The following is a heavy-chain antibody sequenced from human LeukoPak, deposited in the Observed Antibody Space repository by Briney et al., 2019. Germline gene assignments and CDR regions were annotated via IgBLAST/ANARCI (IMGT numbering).Heavy chain of an antibody. CDR1: GGSFSGYY. D-gene: IGHD2-2*01. CDR3: ARVYCSSTSCSPFDY. V-gene: IGHV4-34*01. J-gene: IGHJ4*02. Sequence: SETLSLTCAVYGGSFSGYYWSWIRQPPGKGLEWIGEINHSGSTNYNPSLKSRVTISVDTSKNQFSLKLSSVTAADTAVYYCARVYCSSTSCSPFDYWGPGTLVTVSS. CDR2: INHSGST.